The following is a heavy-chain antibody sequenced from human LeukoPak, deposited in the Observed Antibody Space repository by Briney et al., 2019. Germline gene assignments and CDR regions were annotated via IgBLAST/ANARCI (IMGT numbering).Heavy chain of an antibody. J-gene: IGHJ4*02. Sequence: GASVKVSCKASGYTFTGYYMHWVRQAPGQGLEWMGWIHPRSGETNYAYKFRGRVTMTRDASISTAYMDLGSLGSDDTAVYYCARDWEYGTGSYYRGCFDYWGQGILVTVSS. D-gene: IGHD3-10*01. V-gene: IGHV1-2*02. CDR3: ARDWEYGTGSYYRGCFDY. CDR1: GYTFTGYY. CDR2: IHPRSGET.